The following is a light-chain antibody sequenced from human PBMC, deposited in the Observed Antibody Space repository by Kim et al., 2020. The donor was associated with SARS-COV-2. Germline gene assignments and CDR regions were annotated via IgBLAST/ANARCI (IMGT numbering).Light chain of an antibody. V-gene: IGLV3-19*01. J-gene: IGLJ3*02. Sequence: SSELTQDPAVSVALGQTVRITCQGDSLRIYYASWYQQKPGQAPVLVIYGKNNRPSGIPDRFSGSSSGNTASLTITGAQAEDEADYYCNSRDSSGNHLGVFGGGTQLTVL. CDR1: SLRIYY. CDR2: GKN. CDR3: NSRDSSGNHLGV.